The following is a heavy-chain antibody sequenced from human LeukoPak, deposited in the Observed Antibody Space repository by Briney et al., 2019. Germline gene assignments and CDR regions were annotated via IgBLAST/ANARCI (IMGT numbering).Heavy chain of an antibody. CDR3: ARCPIGYYDSSGYWAFDY. J-gene: IGHJ4*02. V-gene: IGHV4-30-4*08. CDR2: IYYSGST. D-gene: IGHD3-22*01. Sequence: LRLSCAASGFSVSSNEMSWVRQPPGKGLEWIGYIYYSGSTYYNPSLKSRVTISVDTSKNQFSLKLSSVTAADTAVYYCARCPIGYYDSSGYWAFDYWGQGTLVTVSS. CDR1: GFSVSSNEM.